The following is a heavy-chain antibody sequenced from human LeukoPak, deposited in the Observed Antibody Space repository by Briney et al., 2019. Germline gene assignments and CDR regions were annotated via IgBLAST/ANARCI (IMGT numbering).Heavy chain of an antibody. V-gene: IGHV4-39*07. CDR2: IYYSGST. CDR3: ARGSLLLDY. Sequence: SETLSLTCTVSGGSISSSSYYWGWIRQPPGKGLEWIGSIYYSGSTYYNPSLKSRVTISVDTSKNQFSLKLSSVTAADTAVYYCARGSLLLDYWGQGTLVTVSS. D-gene: IGHD2-15*01. J-gene: IGHJ4*02. CDR1: GGSISSSSYY.